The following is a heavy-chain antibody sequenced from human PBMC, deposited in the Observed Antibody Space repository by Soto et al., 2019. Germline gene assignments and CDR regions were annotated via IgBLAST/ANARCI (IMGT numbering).Heavy chain of an antibody. V-gene: IGHV3-23*01. J-gene: IGHJ2*01. Sequence: EVQLLESGGGLVQPGGSLRLSCAASGFTFSSYAMGWVRQAPGKGLEWVSAISGSGGSTYYADSVKGRFTISRDNSKNTLYLQMNSLRAEDTAVYYCAKMGVRGVGYFDLWGRGTLVTVSS. CDR2: ISGSGGST. CDR1: GFTFSSYA. CDR3: AKMGVRGVGYFDL. D-gene: IGHD3-10*01.